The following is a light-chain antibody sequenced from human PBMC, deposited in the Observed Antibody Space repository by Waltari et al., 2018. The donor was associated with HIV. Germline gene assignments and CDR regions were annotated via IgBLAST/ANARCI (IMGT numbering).Light chain of an antibody. Sequence: QSALTQPPSASGSPGQSVTISCAGTSSDIGLYNFVSWYQHHQSNAPKLMISEVSRRPTGVPGPFSSYKWGKTACLPVSGLQAEDEAAYDCFSYAGKNDLLFGGGTKLTVL. J-gene: IGLJ2*01. CDR1: SSDIGLYNF. CDR3: FSYAGKNDLL. CDR2: EVS. V-gene: IGLV2-8*01.